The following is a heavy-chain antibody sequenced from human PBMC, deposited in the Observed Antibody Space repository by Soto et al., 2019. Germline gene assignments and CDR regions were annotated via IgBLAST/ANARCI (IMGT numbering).Heavy chain of an antibody. V-gene: IGHV1-69*05. J-gene: IGHJ6*01. D-gene: IGHD2-8*01. Sequence: QVQLVQSGAEVKKPGSSVKVSYKTSGGTFRTSAISWVRQAPGQGLEWMGGIMPVFPTADYAQKFQGRVTIIPVESTSTSYMALSRLRSEDSAVYYSARDKDRHQLGSNYYYIMDVWGQGTTVTVSS. CDR2: IMPVFPTA. CDR1: GGTFRTSA. CDR3: ARDKDRHQLGSNYYYIMDV.